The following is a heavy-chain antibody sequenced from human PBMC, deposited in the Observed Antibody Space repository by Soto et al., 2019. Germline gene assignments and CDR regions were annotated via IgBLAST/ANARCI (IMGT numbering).Heavy chain of an antibody. V-gene: IGHV1-18*01. CDR1: GYAFTSYG. D-gene: IGHD2-15*01. Sequence: ASVKVSCKASGYAFTSYGISWVRQAPGQGLEWMGWISAYNGNTNYAQKLQGRVTMTTDTSTSTAYMELRSLRSDDTAVYYCVVAAQPYYFDYWGQGTLVTVSS. CDR3: VVAAQPYYFDY. CDR2: ISAYNGNT. J-gene: IGHJ4*02.